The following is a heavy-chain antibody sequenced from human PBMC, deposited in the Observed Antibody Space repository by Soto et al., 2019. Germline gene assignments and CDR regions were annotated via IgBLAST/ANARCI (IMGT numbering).Heavy chain of an antibody. Sequence: ASVKVCCKASGYTVIGYYIHWVRQAPGQGLEWMGWINPNSGGTNYAQRFQGRVTMTRDRSISTAYMELSRLKSDDTAVYYCARVGGGLASLGYYGMDVWGQGTTVTVSS. CDR1: GYTVIGYY. D-gene: IGHD3-10*01. V-gene: IGHV1-2*02. J-gene: IGHJ6*02. CDR2: INPNSGGT. CDR3: ARVGGGLASLGYYGMDV.